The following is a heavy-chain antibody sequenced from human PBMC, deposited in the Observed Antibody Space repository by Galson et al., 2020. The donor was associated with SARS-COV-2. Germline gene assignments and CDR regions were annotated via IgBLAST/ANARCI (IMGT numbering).Heavy chain of an antibody. J-gene: IGHJ3*02. CDR2: IAAKRYGGTT. CDR3: SRDSYGGRPVQGFDI. Sequence: GESLKISCTVSGFTFGDYTMSWFRQAPGKGLEWLGFIAAKRYGGTTQYAAAVKGRFSISRDDSKSTAYLQMSSLKTEDTAIYFCSRDSYGGRPVQGFDIWGQGASVTVSS. CDR1: GFTFGDYT. V-gene: IGHV3-49*03. D-gene: IGHD3-10*02.